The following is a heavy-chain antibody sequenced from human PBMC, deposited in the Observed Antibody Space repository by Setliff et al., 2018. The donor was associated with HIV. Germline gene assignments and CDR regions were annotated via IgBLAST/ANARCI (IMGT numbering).Heavy chain of an antibody. CDR3: AKGVAGLKYYYYYMDV. CDR2: ITHSGST. CDR1: GGSFSGYY. J-gene: IGHJ6*03. D-gene: IGHD6-19*01. V-gene: IGHV4-34*01. Sequence: SETLSLTCAVYGGSFSGYYWTWIRQPPGKGLEWIGEITHSGSTNYNPSLETRVPISVDTSKNQFSLKLSSVTAADTAVYYCAKGVAGLKYYYYYMDVWGKGTTVTVSS.